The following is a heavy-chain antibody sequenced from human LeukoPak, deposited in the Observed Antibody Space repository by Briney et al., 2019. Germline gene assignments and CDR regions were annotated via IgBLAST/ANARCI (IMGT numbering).Heavy chain of an antibody. CDR3: TTGLGDGYGDPPSDY. J-gene: IGHJ4*02. V-gene: IGHV3-15*01. D-gene: IGHD5-24*01. CDR2: IKSKTDGGTT. Sequence: PGGSLRLSCAASGFTFSNAWMSWVRQAPGKGLEWVGRIKSKTDGGTTDYAAPVKGRFTISRDDSKNTLYLQMNSLKTEDAAVYYCTTGLGDGYGDPPSDYGGQGTLATVSS. CDR1: GFTFSNAW.